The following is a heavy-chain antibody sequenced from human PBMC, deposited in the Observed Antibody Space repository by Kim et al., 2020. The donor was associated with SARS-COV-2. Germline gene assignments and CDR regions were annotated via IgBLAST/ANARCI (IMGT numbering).Heavy chain of an antibody. CDR2: ST. Sequence: STYYADTVKGRFTISRHNSKNTLYLQMNSLRAEDTAVYYCASGTLLRFENWGQGTLVAVSS. V-gene: IGHV3-53*04. D-gene: IGHD3-3*01. CDR3: ASGTLLRFEN. J-gene: IGHJ4*02.